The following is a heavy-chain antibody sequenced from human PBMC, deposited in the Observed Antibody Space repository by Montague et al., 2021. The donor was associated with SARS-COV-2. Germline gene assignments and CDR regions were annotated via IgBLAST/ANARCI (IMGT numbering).Heavy chain of an antibody. CDR1: GGSFSSYY. D-gene: IGHD3-10*01. J-gene: IGHJ6*02. CDR2: INHSGST. CDR3: ARGRRILLWFGELLSGGDYYGMDV. Sequence: SETLSLTRAVYGGSFSSYYWSWIRQPPGKGLEWIGEINHSGSTNYNPSLKSRVTISVDTSKNQFSLKLSSVTAADTAVYYCARGRRILLWFGELLSGGDYYGMDVWGQGTTVTVSS. V-gene: IGHV4-34*01.